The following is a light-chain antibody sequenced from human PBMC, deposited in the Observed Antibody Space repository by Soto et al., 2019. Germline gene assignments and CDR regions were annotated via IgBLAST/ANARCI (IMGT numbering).Light chain of an antibody. V-gene: IGKV3-11*01. CDR3: QQRSNWPLT. CDR1: QSVSRS. CDR2: DTS. J-gene: IGKJ4*01. Sequence: EIVLTQSPATLSLSPGERATLSCRASQSVSRSLAWYQQKPGQTPRLLIYDTSNRATDIPARFRGSGSGTDFTLTISSLEPEDSAVYYCQQRSNWPLTCGGGTKVEIK.